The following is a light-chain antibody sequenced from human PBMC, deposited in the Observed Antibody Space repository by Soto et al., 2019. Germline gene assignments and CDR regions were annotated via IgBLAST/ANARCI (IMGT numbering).Light chain of an antibody. CDR2: KLS. CDR1: QSLLHSDGNTY. CDR3: MQTKRVPHT. Sequence: DIVMTQTPLSSPVTLGQPASISCRSSQSLLHSDGNTYLSWLHQRPGQPPRLLIYKLSNRFSGVPDRFIGSGTGTEFTLKISRVEVEDVGIYYCMQTKRVPHTFGQGTKLEIK. V-gene: IGKV2-24*01. J-gene: IGKJ2*01.